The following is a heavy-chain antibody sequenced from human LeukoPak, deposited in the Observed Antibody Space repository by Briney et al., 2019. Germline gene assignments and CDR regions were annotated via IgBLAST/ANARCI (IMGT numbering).Heavy chain of an antibody. J-gene: IGHJ5*02. CDR1: GGSISSYY. CDR3: ARVRRYCSSTSCLRFDP. D-gene: IGHD2-2*01. Sequence: SETLSLTCTVSGGSISSYYWSWIRQPPGKGLEWIGYIYYSGSTNYNPSLKSRVTISVDTSKNQFSLKLSSVTAADTAVYYCARVRRYCSSTSCLRFDPWGQGTLVTVSS. V-gene: IGHV4-59*01. CDR2: IYYSGST.